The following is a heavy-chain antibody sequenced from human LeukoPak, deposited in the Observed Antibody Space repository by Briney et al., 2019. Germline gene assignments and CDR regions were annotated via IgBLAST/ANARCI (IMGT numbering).Heavy chain of an antibody. CDR2: IHHTGST. CDR1: GGSISSSGYS. Sequence: SQTLSLTCAVSGGSISSSGYSWSWIRQPPGKGLEWIGYIHHTGSTYYNQSLKSRVTISADRSKNQFSLQLNSVTPEDTAVYYCARAAAGTEGWFDYWGQGTLVTVSS. J-gene: IGHJ4*02. V-gene: IGHV4-30-2*01. CDR3: ARAAAGTEGWFDY. D-gene: IGHD6-19*01.